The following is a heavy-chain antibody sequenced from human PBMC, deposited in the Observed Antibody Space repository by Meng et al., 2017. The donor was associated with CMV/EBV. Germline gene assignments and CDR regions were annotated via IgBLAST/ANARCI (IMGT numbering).Heavy chain of an antibody. CDR3: VRSSGWSLFDY. J-gene: IGHJ4*02. D-gene: IGHD6-19*01. CDR1: GFTFSDYY. V-gene: IGHV1-2*02. CDR2: VNSNNDAT. Sequence: VQLVQSGDEMKKPGASVKCSWTTSGFTFSDYYIHWVRQAPGQGLEWMGWVNSNNDATNYARKFQGRVSMTRDTSISTAHMELSRLMSDDTAVYYCVRSSGWSLFDYWGQGTLVTVSS.